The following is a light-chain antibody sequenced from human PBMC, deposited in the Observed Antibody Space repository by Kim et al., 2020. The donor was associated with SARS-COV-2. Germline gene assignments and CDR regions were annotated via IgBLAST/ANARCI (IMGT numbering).Light chain of an antibody. V-gene: IGLV3-1*01. J-gene: IGLJ2*01. CDR1: ELGDKN. CDR2: QDT. Sequence: SSELTQPPSLSVSPGQTASITCSGDELGDKNVCWYQQKPGQSPVVIIYQDTKRSSGIPDRFSGSKSGNTATLTISGTQALDEADYSCQVWDRSTVVFGGG. CDR3: QVWDRSTVV.